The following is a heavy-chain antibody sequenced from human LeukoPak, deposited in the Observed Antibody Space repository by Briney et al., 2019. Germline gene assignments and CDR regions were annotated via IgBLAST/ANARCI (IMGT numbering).Heavy chain of an antibody. D-gene: IGHD4-23*01. CDR1: GGAFSSYD. J-gene: IGHJ4*02. V-gene: IGHV1-69*13. Sequence: GASVKVSCKPSGGAFSSYDISWLRQAPGQGLEWMGGITPIFGTANYAQKFQGRVTITAVESMSTAYRELSSLRSEDTAVYYCARGWLAETTVVTPYNYWGQGTLVTVSS. CDR3: ARGWLAETTVVTPYNY. CDR2: ITPIFGTA.